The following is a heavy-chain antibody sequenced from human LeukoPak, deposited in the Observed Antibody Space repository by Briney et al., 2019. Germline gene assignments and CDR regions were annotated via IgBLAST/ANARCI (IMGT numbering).Heavy chain of an antibody. D-gene: IGHD1-26*01. Sequence: GGSLRLSCAASGFTVTTNFMSWVRQAPGKGLEWVSLIYSGGSTYYADSVNGRFTISRDNSKNTLYLQMNSLRAEDTAVYYCARDCKGADHVTDYWGQGTLVTVSS. CDR2: IYSGGST. J-gene: IGHJ4*02. V-gene: IGHV3-53*01. CDR1: GFTVTTNF. CDR3: ARDCKGADHVTDY.